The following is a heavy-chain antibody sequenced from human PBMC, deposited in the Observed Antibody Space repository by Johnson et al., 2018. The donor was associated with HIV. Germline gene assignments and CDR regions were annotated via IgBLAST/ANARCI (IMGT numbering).Heavy chain of an antibody. V-gene: IGHV3-30*04. CDR2: ISYDETYK. D-gene: IGHD6-13*01. Sequence: HVQLVESGGGVVQPGGSLRLSCAASGFTLTNYAIHWVRQAPGKGLEWVAIISYDETYKDYADSVTGRFTISRDNGKNSLYLQMNSLRVEDTALYYCARAVRIGVGGTVLGASDIWGQGTMVTVSS. CDR1: GFTLTNYA. J-gene: IGHJ3*02. CDR3: ARAVRIGVGGTVLGASDI.